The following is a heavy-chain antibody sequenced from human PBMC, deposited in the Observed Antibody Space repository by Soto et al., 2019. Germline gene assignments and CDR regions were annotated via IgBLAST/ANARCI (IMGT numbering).Heavy chain of an antibody. CDR2: IYWDEDK. V-gene: IGHV2-5*02. D-gene: IGHD2-15*01. J-gene: IGHJ4*02. CDR3: AHRPSYCSVGSCYSGFDY. CDR1: GLSLSTSRVG. Sequence: QITLKESGPTLVKPTQTLTLTCTFSGLSLSTSRVGVGWIRQPPGKALEWLALIYWDEDKRYSPSLKSRLTISTDTSKIQVVLTMTNMDPVDTATYYCAHRPSYCSVGSCYSGFDYWGQGTLVTVSS.